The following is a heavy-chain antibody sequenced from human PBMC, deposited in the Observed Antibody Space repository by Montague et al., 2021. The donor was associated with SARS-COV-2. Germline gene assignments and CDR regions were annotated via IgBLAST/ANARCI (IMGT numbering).Heavy chain of an antibody. Sequence: TLSLTCTVSGDSVSSDIYNWSWIRQPAGKGLEWIVRIYTSGSTNYNLSLRSRVTISVDTSKNQFSLRLISVTAADTAVYYCARVGGNHYRYFDYWGQGTLVTVSS. CDR1: GDSVSSDIYN. J-gene: IGHJ4*02. D-gene: IGHD1-26*01. CDR2: IYTSGST. V-gene: IGHV4-61*02. CDR3: ARVGGNHYRYFDY.